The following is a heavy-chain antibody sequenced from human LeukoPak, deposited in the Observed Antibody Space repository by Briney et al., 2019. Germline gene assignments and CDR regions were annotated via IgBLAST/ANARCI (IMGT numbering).Heavy chain of an antibody. CDR2: IYSGGST. V-gene: IGHV3-53*01. CDR1: GFTVSSNY. Sequence: PGGSLRLSCAASGFTVSSNYMSWVRQAPGKGLEWVSVIYSGGSTYYPDSVKGRFTISRDNSKNTLYLQMNSLRAEDTAVYYCAREGLTGTIDYWGQGTLVTVSS. CDR3: AREGLTGTIDY. D-gene: IGHD1/OR15-1a*01. J-gene: IGHJ4*02.